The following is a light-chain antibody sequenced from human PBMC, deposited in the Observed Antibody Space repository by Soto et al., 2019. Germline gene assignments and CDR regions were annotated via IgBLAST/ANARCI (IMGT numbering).Light chain of an antibody. V-gene: IGKV1-5*03. CDR3: QHYDSYPFT. CDR1: ESISNW. CDR2: EAF. Sequence: DIQMTQSPSTLSASVGARVTITCRASESISNWLAWYQQKPGKAPKLLIYEAFTLESGVPSRFSGSGSGTEFTLTISSLQPDDFATYFCQHYDSYPFTFGPGTKVDI. J-gene: IGKJ3*01.